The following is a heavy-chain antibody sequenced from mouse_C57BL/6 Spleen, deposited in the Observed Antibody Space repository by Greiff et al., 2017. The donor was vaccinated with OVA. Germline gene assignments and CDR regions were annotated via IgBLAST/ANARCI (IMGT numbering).Heavy chain of an antibody. CDR1: GYSITSGYD. Sequence: EVQVVESGPGMVKPSQSLSLTCTVTGYSITSGYDWHWIRHFPGNKLEWMGYISYSGSTNYNPSLKSRISITHDTSKNHFFLKLNSVTTEDTATYYCARRSSHWYFDVWGTGTTVTVSS. CDR2: ISYSGST. CDR3: ARRSSHWYFDV. D-gene: IGHD1-1*01. J-gene: IGHJ1*03. V-gene: IGHV3-1*01.